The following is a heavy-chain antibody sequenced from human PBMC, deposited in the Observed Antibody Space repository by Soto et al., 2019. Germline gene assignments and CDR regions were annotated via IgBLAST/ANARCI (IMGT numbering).Heavy chain of an antibody. Sequence: SETLSLTCTVSSGFISPYYWSWIRQPPGKGLEWIGYIYYSGRTNYNPSLRSRVTISLDTSRNQFSLKLSSVTAADPAVYYCARGVHTVVECSDPWGQGTLVTVSS. CDR3: ARGVHTVVECSDP. V-gene: IGHV4-59*01. D-gene: IGHD5-18*01. J-gene: IGHJ5*02. CDR2: IYYSGRT. CDR1: SGFISPYY.